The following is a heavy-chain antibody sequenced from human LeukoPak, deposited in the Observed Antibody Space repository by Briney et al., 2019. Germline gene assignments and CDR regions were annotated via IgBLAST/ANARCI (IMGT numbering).Heavy chain of an antibody. CDR1: GYSFTSYW. CDR2: IYPGDSDT. CDR3: ARLSSSRASYFDY. J-gene: IGHJ4*02. V-gene: IGHV5-51*01. D-gene: IGHD3-10*01. Sequence: ASVKISCKGSGYSFTSYWIGWVRQMPGKGLEWMGIIYPGDSDTRYSPSFQGQVTISADKSISTAYLQWSSLKASDTAMYYCARLSSSRASYFDYWGQGTLVTVSS.